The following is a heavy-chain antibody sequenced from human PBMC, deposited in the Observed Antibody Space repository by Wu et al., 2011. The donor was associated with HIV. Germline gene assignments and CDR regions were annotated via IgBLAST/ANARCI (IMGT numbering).Heavy chain of an antibody. D-gene: IGHD6-13*01. J-gene: IGHJ4*01. Sequence: QVQLVQSGAEVKKPGASVKVSCKASGYTFTNYDINWVRQATGQGLEWMGWIRPNGGGSNSAQKFQGRVTMTRDTSISTAYMELSRLGSDDTAIYYCARGSSWDYFDYWGQGTLVTVSS. CDR1: GYTFTNYD. CDR2: IRPNGGGS. V-gene: IGHV1-2*02. CDR3: ARGSSWDYFDY.